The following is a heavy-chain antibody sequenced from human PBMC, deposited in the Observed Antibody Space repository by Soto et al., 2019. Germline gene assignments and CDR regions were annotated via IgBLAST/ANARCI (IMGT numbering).Heavy chain of an antibody. CDR2: IYYSGST. D-gene: IGHD6-19*01. CDR1: GGSVSSGNYN. CDR3: ARGAVAVAGFDY. J-gene: IGHJ4*02. V-gene: IGHV4-31*03. Sequence: SETLALTCTVSGGSVSSGNYNWSWIRQPPGKGLEWIGYIYYSGSTYYNPSLKSRVTISVDTSKNQFSLKLSSVSAADTAVYYCARGAVAVAGFDYWGQGTLVTVSS.